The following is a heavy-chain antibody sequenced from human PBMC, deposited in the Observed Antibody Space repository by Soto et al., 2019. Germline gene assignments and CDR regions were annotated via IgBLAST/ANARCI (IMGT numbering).Heavy chain of an antibody. J-gene: IGHJ6*02. V-gene: IGHV1-69*01. CDR3: ARVAAGYSYGFYYYYGMDV. CDR1: GGTFSSYA. Sequence: QVQLVQSGAEVKKPGSSVKVSCKASGGTFSSYAISWVRQAPGQGLEWMGGLIPIFGTANYAQKFQGRVTITADESTSTAYMELSSLRSEDTAVYYCARVAAGYSYGFYYYYGMDVWGQGTTVTVSS. CDR2: LIPIFGTA. D-gene: IGHD5-18*01.